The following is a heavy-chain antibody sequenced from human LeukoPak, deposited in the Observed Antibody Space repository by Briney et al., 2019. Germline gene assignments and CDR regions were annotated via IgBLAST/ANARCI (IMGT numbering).Heavy chain of an antibody. Sequence: GGTLRLSCAASAFTFSSFWMLWDRQAPGKGLVWVSRINTDGRSTSYADSVKGRFTISRDNAKNTPYLQMNSLRAEDTAVYYCARDSGTYYYYYYMDVWGKGTTVTISS. CDR1: AFTFSSFW. V-gene: IGHV3-74*01. CDR2: INTDGRST. J-gene: IGHJ6*03. D-gene: IGHD3-10*01. CDR3: ARDSGTYYYYYYMDV.